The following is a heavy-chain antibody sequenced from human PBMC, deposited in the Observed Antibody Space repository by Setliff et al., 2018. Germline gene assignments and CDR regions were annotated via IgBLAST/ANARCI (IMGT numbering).Heavy chain of an antibody. D-gene: IGHD6-19*01. Sequence: ASVKVSCKSSGFTFTDYGITWVRQVPGQGLEWMGWINNYNFNTQYAQKFQGRVTVTTDTSTTTAYMELRSLRADDTAMYFCARGVAGASPNYYYMDAWGRGTTVTVSS. CDR3: ARGVAGASPNYYYMDA. J-gene: IGHJ6*03. CDR1: GFTFTDYG. V-gene: IGHV1-18*01. CDR2: INNYNFNT.